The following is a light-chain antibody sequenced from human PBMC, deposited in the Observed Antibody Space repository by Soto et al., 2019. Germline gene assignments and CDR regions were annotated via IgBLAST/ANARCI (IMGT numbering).Light chain of an antibody. CDR3: LLDFGYSWA. J-gene: IGKJ1*01. CDR2: AAS. CDR1: EAIRSA. Sequence: AIQLTQSPSSLSASVGDRVTITCRASEAIRSALGWYQQKPGKVPKLLIYAASTLQSGVPSRFSGSRFGTDFTLTISRLQPEDFATYYCLLDFGYSWAFGQGTKVDI. V-gene: IGKV1-6*01.